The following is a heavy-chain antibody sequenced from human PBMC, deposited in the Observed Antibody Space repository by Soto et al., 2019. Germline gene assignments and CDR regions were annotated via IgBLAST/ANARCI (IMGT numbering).Heavy chain of an antibody. CDR3: VRSRVFIAVAGIATYYYYYGMDV. V-gene: IGHV6-1*01. D-gene: IGHD6-19*01. CDR1: GDSVSSDSAA. J-gene: IGHJ6*04. CDR2: TYYRSKWYN. Sequence: SQTLSLTCAISGDSVSSDSAAWNWIRQSPSRGLEWLGRTYYRSKWYNDYAVSVNGRITINPDTSKNHFSLQLNSVTPEDTAVYYCVRSRVFIAVAGIATYYYYYGMDVWGKGTSVTVSS.